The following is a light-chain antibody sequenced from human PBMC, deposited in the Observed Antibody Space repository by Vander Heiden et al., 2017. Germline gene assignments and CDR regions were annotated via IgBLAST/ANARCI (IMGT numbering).Light chain of an antibody. CDR3: SSYTSSSTLA. CDR2: DVT. Sequence: QSALTQPASVSESPGQSITISCTGTSSDVGGYDYVSWYQQHPGKAPKLMIYDVTNRPSGVSNRFSGSKSDNTASLTISGLQAEDEADYYCSSYTSSSTLAFGTGTKVTVL. CDR1: SSDVGGYDY. V-gene: IGLV2-14*03. J-gene: IGLJ1*01.